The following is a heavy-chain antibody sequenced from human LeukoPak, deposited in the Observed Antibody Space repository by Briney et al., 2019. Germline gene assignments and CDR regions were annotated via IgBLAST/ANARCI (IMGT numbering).Heavy chain of an antibody. CDR3: ARTVLLSYYYYGMDV. Sequence: SVKVSCKASGGTFSSYAISWVRQAPGQGLEWMGGIIPIFCTANYAQKFQGRVTITADESTSTAYMELSSLRSEDTAVYYCARTVLLSYYYYGMDVWGQGTTVTVSS. J-gene: IGHJ6*02. CDR2: IIPIFCTA. CDR1: GGTFSSYA. V-gene: IGHV1-69*01. D-gene: IGHD3-10*01.